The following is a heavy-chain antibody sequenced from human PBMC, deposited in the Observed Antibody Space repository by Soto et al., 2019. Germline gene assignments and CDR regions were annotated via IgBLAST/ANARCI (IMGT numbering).Heavy chain of an antibody. D-gene: IGHD2-2*02. CDR2: ISSSSSYI. CDR3: SRTSVRYCSSTSFYRGAFDS. J-gene: IGHJ3*02. CDR1: GFTFSSYS. Sequence: GGSLRLSCAASGFTFSSYSMNWVRQAPGKGLEWVSSISSSSSYIYYADSVKGRFTISRDNAKNSLYLQMNSLRAEDTAVYYCSRTSVRYCSSTSFYRGAFDSWGQGTMVTVSS. V-gene: IGHV3-21*01.